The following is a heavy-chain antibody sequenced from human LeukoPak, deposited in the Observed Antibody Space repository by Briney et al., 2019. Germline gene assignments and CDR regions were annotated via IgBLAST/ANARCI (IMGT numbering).Heavy chain of an antibody. CDR3: ARGRSSSGWYSYMLDY. J-gene: IGHJ4*02. Sequence: ASVKVSCKASGGTFSSYAISWVRQAPGQGLEWMGGIIPIFGTANYAQKFQGRVTIAADESTSTAYMELSSLRSEDTAVYYCARGRSSSGWYSYMLDYWGQGTLVTVSS. CDR2: IIPIFGTA. D-gene: IGHD6-19*01. CDR1: GGTFSSYA. V-gene: IGHV1-69*13.